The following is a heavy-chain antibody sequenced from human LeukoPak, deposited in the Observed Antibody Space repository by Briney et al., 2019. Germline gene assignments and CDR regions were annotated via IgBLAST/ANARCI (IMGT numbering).Heavy chain of an antibody. J-gene: IGHJ4*02. Sequence: PGGSLRLSCTASGFTFGDYAMSWVRQAPGEGPEWVSTISGSGGSTYYADSVKGRFTISRDNSKNTLYLQMNSLRAEDTAVYHCAKDLRLRYFTYWGQGTLVTVSS. CDR3: AKDLRLRYFTY. V-gene: IGHV3-23*01. D-gene: IGHD3-9*01. CDR1: GFTFGDYA. CDR2: ISGSGGST.